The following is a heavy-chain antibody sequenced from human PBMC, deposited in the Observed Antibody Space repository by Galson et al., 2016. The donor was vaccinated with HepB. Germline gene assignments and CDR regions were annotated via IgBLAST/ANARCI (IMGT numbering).Heavy chain of an antibody. J-gene: IGHJ4*02. CDR2: IKTDGSAQ. CDR3: VRGTREADS. D-gene: IGHD5-24*01. CDR1: GFIFDNWW. V-gene: IGHV3-7*01. Sequence: SLRLSCAASGFIFDNWWMMWVRQAPGKGLEWVADIKTDGSAQAYVDSVRGRFTISGDNAKNSLYLQLTSLRAEDSAVYYCVRGTREADSWGQGTLVTVSS.